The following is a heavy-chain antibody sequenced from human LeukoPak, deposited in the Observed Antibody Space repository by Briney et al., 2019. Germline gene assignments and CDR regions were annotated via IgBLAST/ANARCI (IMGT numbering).Heavy chain of an antibody. CDR3: ARHDAVMDPFDY. Sequence: LGESLKISCKGSGYKFTNYWIVWVRQMPGKGLEWMGIIYPDDSDTRYSPSFQGQVTISADKSISTAYLQWSSLKASVTAMYYCARHDAVMDPFDYWGQGTLVTVSS. CDR1: GYKFTNYW. D-gene: IGHD3-16*01. J-gene: IGHJ4*02. V-gene: IGHV5-51*01. CDR2: IYPDDSDT.